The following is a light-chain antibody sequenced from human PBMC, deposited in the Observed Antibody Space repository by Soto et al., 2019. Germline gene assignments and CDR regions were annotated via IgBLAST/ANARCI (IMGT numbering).Light chain of an antibody. CDR2: DVS. Sequence: QSVLTQPASVSGSPGQSITISCTGTSSDVGGYNYVSWYQQHPGKAPKLMIYDVSNRPSGVSNRFSGSKSGNTASLTSSGLQAEDEADYYCISYTSSITVVFGGGTKLTVL. V-gene: IGLV2-14*01. CDR3: ISYTSSITVV. J-gene: IGLJ2*01. CDR1: SSDVGGYNY.